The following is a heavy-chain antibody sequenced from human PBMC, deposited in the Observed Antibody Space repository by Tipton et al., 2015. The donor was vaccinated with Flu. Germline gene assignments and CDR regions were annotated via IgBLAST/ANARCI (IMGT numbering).Heavy chain of an antibody. J-gene: IGHJ4*02. CDR3: ARHTGDSVRGVIDY. D-gene: IGHD3-10*02. V-gene: IGHV4-34*01. CDR1: SGSFSGYF. Sequence: TLSLTCAVYSGSFSGYFWSWIRQPPGKGLEWIGNIHRSGNSYHNPPLRSRVTMSVDTSKNQFSLKLTSVTAADTAVYYCARHTGDSVRGVIDYWGQGTLVTVSS. CDR2: IHRSGNS.